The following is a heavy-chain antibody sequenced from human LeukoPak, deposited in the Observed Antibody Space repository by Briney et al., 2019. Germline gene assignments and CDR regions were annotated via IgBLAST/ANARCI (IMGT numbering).Heavy chain of an antibody. D-gene: IGHD4-11*01. J-gene: IGHJ3*01. CDR2: ISGSGGNT. V-gene: IGHV3-23*01. CDR1: GFTFSNYV. Sequence: GGSLRLSCAASGFTFSNYVMSWVRQAPGKGLEWVSAISGSGGNTYYADSVKGRFTISRDNSKNTLYLQMNSLRAEDTAVYYCANEYSKGDVWGQGTMVTVSS. CDR3: ANEYSKGDV.